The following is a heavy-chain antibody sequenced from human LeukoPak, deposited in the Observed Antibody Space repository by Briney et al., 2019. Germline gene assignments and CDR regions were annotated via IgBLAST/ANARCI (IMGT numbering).Heavy chain of an antibody. CDR3: ARGGYYDSSGYYFPFDY. CDR2: INHSGST. CDR1: GGSFSGYY. V-gene: IGHV4-34*01. J-gene: IGHJ4*02. D-gene: IGHD3-22*01. Sequence: PSETLSLTCAVYGGSFSGYYWSWIRQPPGEGLEWIGEINHSGSTNYSPSLKSRVTISVDTSKNQFSLKLSSVTAADTAVYYCARGGYYDSSGYYFPFDYWGQGTLVTVSS.